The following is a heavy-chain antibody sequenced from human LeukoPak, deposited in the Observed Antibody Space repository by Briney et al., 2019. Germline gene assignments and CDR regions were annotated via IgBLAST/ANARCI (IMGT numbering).Heavy chain of an antibody. CDR2: IIPIFGTA. D-gene: IGHD3-22*01. J-gene: IGHJ3*02. Sequence: ASVKVSCKASGGTFSTYAISWVRQAPGQGLEWMGGIIPIFGTANYAQKFQGRVTITADESTSTAYMELSSLRSEDTAVYYCARSEIVITMIVRDAFDIWGQGTMVTVSS. V-gene: IGHV1-69*13. CDR1: GGTFSTYA. CDR3: ARSEIVITMIVRDAFDI.